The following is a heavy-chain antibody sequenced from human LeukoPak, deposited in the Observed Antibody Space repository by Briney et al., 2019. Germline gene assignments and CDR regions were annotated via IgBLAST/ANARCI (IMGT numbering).Heavy chain of an antibody. V-gene: IGHV3-48*04. CDR3: ARVHTSSYAADL. D-gene: IGHD3-22*01. CDR2: ISSSSSTI. CDR1: GFTFSTYS. Sequence: GGSLRLSCAASGFTFSTYSIDWVRQAPGKGLEWISYISSSSSTIDFADSVKRRFTISRDNARNSVYLQMNSLRAEDTAVYYCARVHTSSYAADLWGQGTLVTVSS. J-gene: IGHJ5*02.